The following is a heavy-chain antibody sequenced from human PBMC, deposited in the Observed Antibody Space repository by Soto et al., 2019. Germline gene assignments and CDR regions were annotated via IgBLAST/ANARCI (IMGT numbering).Heavy chain of an antibody. D-gene: IGHD6-6*01. V-gene: IGHV3-23*01. J-gene: IGHJ6*04. Sequence: PGGSLRLSCAASGFAFSSYAMSWARQAPGKGPEWVAAIGGSGGPTYYADSVKGRFIISRDNSKDALYLQMNSLRVEDTAQYYCAKDSPAGRRNFYMAVWGKGTTVTVSS. CDR2: IGGSGGPT. CDR1: GFAFSSYA. CDR3: AKDSPAGRRNFYMAV.